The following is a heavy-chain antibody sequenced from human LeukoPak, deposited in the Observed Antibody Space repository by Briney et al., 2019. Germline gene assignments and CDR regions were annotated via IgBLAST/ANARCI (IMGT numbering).Heavy chain of an antibody. J-gene: IGHJ1*01. Sequence: PGGSLRLSCAASGFRFSTYATPWVRQAPGKGLEWVAVISHDGSTKYYSDSVKGRFTISRDNSKNTLYLQMNSLGVDDTAVYYCARPAVAGTEVLQDWGQGTLVTVSP. CDR1: GFRFSTYA. CDR3: ARPAVAGTEVLQD. V-gene: IGHV3-30*04. CDR2: ISHDGSTK. D-gene: IGHD6-19*01.